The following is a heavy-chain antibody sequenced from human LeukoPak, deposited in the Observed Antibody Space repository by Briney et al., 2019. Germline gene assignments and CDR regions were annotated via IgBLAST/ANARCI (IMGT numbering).Heavy chain of an antibody. CDR2: ISGSGGST. V-gene: IGHV3-23*01. CDR3: AKGLSSWDWVDY. J-gene: IGHJ4*02. D-gene: IGHD6-13*01. Sequence: GGXXRLSCAASGFTFSXYAMSWVRQAPGKGLEWVSAISGSGGSTYYADSVKGRFTISRDNSKNTLYLQMNSLRAEDTAVYYCAKGLSSWDWVDYWGQGTLVTVSS. CDR1: GFTFSXYA.